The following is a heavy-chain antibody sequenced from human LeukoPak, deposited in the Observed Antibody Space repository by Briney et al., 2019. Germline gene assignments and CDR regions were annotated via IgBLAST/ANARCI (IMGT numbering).Heavy chain of an antibody. CDR2: INPNSGGT. Sequence: GASVKVSCKAPGYTFTGYYMHWVRQAPGQGLEWMGWINPNSGGTNYAQKFQGRVTMTRDTSISTAYMELSRLRSDDTAVYYCARRLGDYYGSGSYPYYFDYWGQGTLVTVSS. CDR3: ARRLGDYYGSGSYPYYFDY. V-gene: IGHV1-2*02. J-gene: IGHJ4*02. CDR1: GYTFTGYY. D-gene: IGHD3-10*01.